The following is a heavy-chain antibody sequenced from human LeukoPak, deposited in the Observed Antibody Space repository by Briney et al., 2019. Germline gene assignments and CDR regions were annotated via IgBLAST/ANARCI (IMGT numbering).Heavy chain of an antibody. CDR3: ARPSTAAAGYYFDY. CDR1: GYSFSTYW. CDR2: IYPDDSDT. D-gene: IGHD6-13*01. V-gene: IGHV5-51*01. J-gene: IGHJ4*02. Sequence: GESLKISCKGSGYSFSTYWIGWVRQMPGKGLEWMGIIYPDDSDTRYSPSFQGQVTISADKSISTAYLQWSSLKASDTAMYYCARPSTAAAGYYFDYWGQGTLVTVSS.